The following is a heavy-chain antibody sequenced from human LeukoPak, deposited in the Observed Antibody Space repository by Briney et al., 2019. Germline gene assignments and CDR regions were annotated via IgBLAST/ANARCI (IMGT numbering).Heavy chain of an antibody. J-gene: IGHJ5*02. V-gene: IGHV4-59*08. D-gene: IGHD6-13*01. CDR1: GGSISSYY. CDR3: AKHSGTRWYSSSWYDWFAP. Sequence: SETLSLTCTVSGGSISSYYWSWIRQPPGKGLEWIGYIYYSGSTNYNPSLKSRVTISVDTSKNQFSLKLSSVTAADTAVYYCAKHSGTRWYSSSWYDWFAPWGQETLVTVSS. CDR2: IYYSGST.